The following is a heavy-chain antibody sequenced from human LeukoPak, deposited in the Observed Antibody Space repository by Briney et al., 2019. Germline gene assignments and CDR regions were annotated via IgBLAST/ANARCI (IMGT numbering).Heavy chain of an antibody. V-gene: IGHV3-30*18. CDR1: GFTFSRHG. D-gene: IGHD3-10*01. CDR3: AKDFQPMVRGDTLDY. Sequence: GGSLRLSCAASGFTFSRHGMHWVRQAPGKALEWVAVIGDTGRAKYYADSVKGRFTISRDNSKNTLYLQMNSLRAEDTAVYYCAKDFQPMVRGDTLDYWGQGTLVTVSS. CDR2: IGDTGRAK. J-gene: IGHJ4*02.